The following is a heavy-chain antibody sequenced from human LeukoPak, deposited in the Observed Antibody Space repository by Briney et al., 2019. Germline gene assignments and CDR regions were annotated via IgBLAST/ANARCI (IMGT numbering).Heavy chain of an antibody. CDR1: GFTLSDYY. CDR2: ISSSGSTI. CDR3: ARDLGWYIKYGMDV. J-gene: IGHJ6*02. V-gene: IGHV3-11*01. Sequence: PGGSLRLSCAASGFTLSDYYMSWIRQAPGKGLEWVSYISSSGSTIYYADSVKGRFTISRDNAKNSLYLQMNSLRAEDTAVYYCARDLGWYIKYGMDVWGQGTTVTVSS. D-gene: IGHD6-19*01.